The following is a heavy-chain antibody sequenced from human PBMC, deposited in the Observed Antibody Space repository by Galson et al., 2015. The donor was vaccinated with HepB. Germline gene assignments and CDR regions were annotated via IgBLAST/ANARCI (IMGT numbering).Heavy chain of an antibody. J-gene: IGHJ2*01. CDR3: SRGTPRVVVAATRFFPSWYFDL. CDR1: GGSFSGYY. D-gene: IGHD2-15*01. Sequence: ATLSLTCAVYGGSFSGYYWSWIRQPPGKGLEWIGEINHSGSTNYNPSLKSRVTISVDTSKNQFSLKLSSVTAADTAVYYCSRGTPRVVVAATRFFPSWYFDLWGRGTLVTVSS. CDR2: INHSGST. V-gene: IGHV4-34*01.